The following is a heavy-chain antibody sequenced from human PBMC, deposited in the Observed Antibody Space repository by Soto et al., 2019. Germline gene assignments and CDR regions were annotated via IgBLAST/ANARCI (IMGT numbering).Heavy chain of an antibody. CDR1: GGSFSGYY. J-gene: IGHJ4*02. D-gene: IGHD6-13*01. Sequence: QVQLQQWGAGLLKPSETLSLTCAVYGGSFSGYYWSWIRQPPGKGLEWIGEINHSGSTNYNPSLKSRVTISVDTSKNQFSLKLSSVTAADTAVYYGARQPVAFGNSYYFDYWGQGTLVTVSS. CDR2: INHSGST. CDR3: ARQPVAFGNSYYFDY. V-gene: IGHV4-34*01.